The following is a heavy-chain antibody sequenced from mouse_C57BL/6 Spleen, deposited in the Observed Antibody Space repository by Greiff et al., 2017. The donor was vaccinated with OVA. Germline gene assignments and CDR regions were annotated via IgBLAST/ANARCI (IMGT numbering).Heavy chain of an antibody. CDR2: INPNNGGT. J-gene: IGHJ4*01. Sequence: VQLQQSGPELVKPGASVKMSCKASGYTFTDYNMHWVKQSHGKSLEWIGYINPNNGGTSYNQKFKGKATLTVNKSSSTAYMELRSLTSEESAVYYCARPGYGSSDGYAMDYWGQGTSVTVSS. CDR3: ARPGYGSSDGYAMDY. V-gene: IGHV1-22*01. CDR1: GYTFTDYN. D-gene: IGHD1-1*01.